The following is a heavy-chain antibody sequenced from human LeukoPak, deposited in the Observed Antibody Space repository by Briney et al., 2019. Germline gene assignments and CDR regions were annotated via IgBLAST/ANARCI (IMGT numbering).Heavy chain of an antibody. V-gene: IGHV3-23*01. D-gene: IGHD3-10*01. CDR1: GFSFSRHG. CDR3: AREGPMLRGVIGGKIDY. Sequence: GGTLRLSCAGSGFSFSRHGMNWVRQAPGKGLEWVSGISPSGDITYYTDSVRGRFTISRDNFKNTLSLQVNSLRAEDTAVYYCAREGPMLRGVIGGKIDYWGQGTLVTVSS. CDR2: ISPSGDIT. J-gene: IGHJ4*02.